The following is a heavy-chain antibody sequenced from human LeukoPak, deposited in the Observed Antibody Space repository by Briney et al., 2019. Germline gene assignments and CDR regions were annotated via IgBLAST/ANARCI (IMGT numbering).Heavy chain of an antibody. Sequence: PGGSLRLSCAASGFTFSSYSMNWVRQAPGKGLEWVSSISSSSYIYYADSVKGRFTISRDNAKNSLYLQMNSLRAEDTAVYYCARAAYYDPDYGMDVWGQGTTVTVSS. V-gene: IGHV3-21*01. J-gene: IGHJ6*02. D-gene: IGHD3-22*01. CDR1: GFTFSSYS. CDR2: ISSSSYI. CDR3: ARAAYYDPDYGMDV.